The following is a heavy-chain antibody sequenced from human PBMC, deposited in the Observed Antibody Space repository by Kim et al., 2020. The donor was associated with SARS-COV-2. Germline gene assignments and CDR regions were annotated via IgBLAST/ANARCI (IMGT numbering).Heavy chain of an antibody. CDR1: GYTFTSYA. D-gene: IGHD6-13*01. Sequence: ASVKVSCKASGYTFTSYAMHWVRQAPGQRREWMGWINAGNGNTKYSQKFQGRVTITRDTSASTAYMELSSLRSEDTAVYYCARDRGIAAAGTNYWGQGTLVTVSS. CDR2: INAGNGNT. V-gene: IGHV1-3*01. J-gene: IGHJ4*02. CDR3: ARDRGIAAAGTNY.